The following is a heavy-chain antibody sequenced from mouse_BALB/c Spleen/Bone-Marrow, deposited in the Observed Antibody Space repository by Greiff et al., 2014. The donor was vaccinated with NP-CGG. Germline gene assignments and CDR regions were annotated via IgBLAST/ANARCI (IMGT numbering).Heavy chain of an antibody. CDR2: INPDNGDT. J-gene: IGHJ2*01. V-gene: IGHV1-20*02. CDR3: ARSDFYFDY. D-gene: IGHD2-13*01. Sequence: EVQLQESGPDLVKPGASVKMSCKASGYSFTGYFMNWVMQSHGKSLEWIGRINPDNGDTFYNQKFKGKATLTVDRSSNTAYMDLRSLASEDSAVYYCARSDFYFDYWGQGTTLTVSS. CDR1: GYSFTGYF.